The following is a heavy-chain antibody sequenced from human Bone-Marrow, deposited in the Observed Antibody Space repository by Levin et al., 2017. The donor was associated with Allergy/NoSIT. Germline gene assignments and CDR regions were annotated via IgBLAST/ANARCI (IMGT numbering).Heavy chain of an antibody. CDR3: ARGYYYDSSGYYPDY. Sequence: PGGSLRLSCAASRFTFSSYWMSWVRQAPGKGLEWVANIKQDGSEKYYVDSVKGRFTISRDNAKNSLYLQMNSLRAEDTAVYYCARGYYYDSSGYYPDYWGQGTLVTVSS. J-gene: IGHJ4*02. CDR1: RFTFSSYW. CDR2: IKQDGSEK. V-gene: IGHV3-7*01. D-gene: IGHD3-22*01.